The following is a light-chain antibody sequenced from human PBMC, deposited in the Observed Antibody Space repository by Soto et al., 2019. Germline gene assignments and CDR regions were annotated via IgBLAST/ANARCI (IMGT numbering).Light chain of an antibody. Sequence: QSALTQPASVSGSPGQSITISCTGTSSDVGYYNYVSWFQQYPGKAPKLLIYEVSSRPSGVSYRFSGSKSGNTASLTISGLQAEDEADYYCSSYTASSTRVFGGGTKLTVL. V-gene: IGLV2-14*01. CDR3: SSYTASSTRV. CDR1: SSDVGYYNY. J-gene: IGLJ2*01. CDR2: EVS.